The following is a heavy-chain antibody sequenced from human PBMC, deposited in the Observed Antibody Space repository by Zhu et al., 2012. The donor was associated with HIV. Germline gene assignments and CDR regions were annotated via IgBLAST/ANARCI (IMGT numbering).Heavy chain of an antibody. J-gene: IGHJ5*02. CDR3: ARMVGPEGLTTVEANWFDP. CDR1: GYSISSGYY. V-gene: IGHV4-38-2*02. D-gene: IGHD4-23*01. Sequence: QVQLQESGPGLVKPSETLSLTCTVSGYSISSGYYWGWIRQPPGKGLEWIGSIYHSGSTYYNPSLKSRVTISVGTSKNQFSLKLSSVTAADTAVYYCARMVGPEGLTTVEANWFDPGAREPWSPSPQ. CDR2: IYHSGST.